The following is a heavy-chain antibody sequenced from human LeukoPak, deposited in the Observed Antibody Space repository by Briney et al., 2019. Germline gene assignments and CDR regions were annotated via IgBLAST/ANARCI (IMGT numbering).Heavy chain of an antibody. CDR1: GFTFSSYG. CDR3: ARGPAPRDYYYYYGMDV. CDR2: ISYDGSNK. V-gene: IGHV3-30*19. Sequence: PGRSLRLSCAASGFTFSSYGMHWVRQAPGKGLEWVAVISYDGSNKYYADSVKGRFTISRDNSKNTLYLQMNSLRAEDTAVYYCARGPAPRDYYYYYGMDVWGQGTTVTVSS. J-gene: IGHJ6*02.